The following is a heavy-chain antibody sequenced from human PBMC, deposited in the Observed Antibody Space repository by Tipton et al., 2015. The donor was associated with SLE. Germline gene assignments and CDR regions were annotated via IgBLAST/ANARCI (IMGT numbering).Heavy chain of an antibody. J-gene: IGHJ3*02. CDR3: AKAFTRIVVADAFDI. V-gene: IGHV3-9*01. D-gene: IGHD3-22*01. CDR1: GFTFDDYA. CDR2: ISWNSGSI. Sequence: SLRLSCAASGFTFDDYAMHWVRQAPGKGLEWVSGISWNSGSIGYADSVKGRFTISRDNAKNSLYLQMNSLRAEDTALYYCAKAFTRIVVADAFDIWGQGTMVTVSS.